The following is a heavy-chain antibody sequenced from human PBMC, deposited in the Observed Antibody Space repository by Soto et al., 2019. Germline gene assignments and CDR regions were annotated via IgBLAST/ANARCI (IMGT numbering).Heavy chain of an antibody. CDR2: MYHSGST. J-gene: IGHJ5*02. CDR3: ARSVFP. Sequence: TLSLTCAVSGGSISSGGYSWSWIRQPPGKGLEWIGYMYHSGSTYYNPSLKSRVTISIDTSKNQFSLKLSSVTAADTAVYYCARSVFPWGQGTLVTVSS. CDR1: GGSISSGGYS. V-gene: IGHV4-30-2*01.